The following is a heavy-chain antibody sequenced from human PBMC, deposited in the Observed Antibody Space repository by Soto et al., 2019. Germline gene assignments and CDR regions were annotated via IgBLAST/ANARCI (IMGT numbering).Heavy chain of an antibody. J-gene: IGHJ4*02. CDR1: GGSISTRDYF. V-gene: IGHV4-39*01. CDR3: ARHADYSNYVDGFDY. D-gene: IGHD4-4*01. Sequence: SETLSLTCTVSGGSISTRDYFWGWIRQPPGKGLEWIGSIYYSGSTYYNPSLKSRVTISVDTSKNQFSLKLSSVTAADTAVYYCARHADYSNYVDGFDYWGQGTLVTVSS. CDR2: IYYSGST.